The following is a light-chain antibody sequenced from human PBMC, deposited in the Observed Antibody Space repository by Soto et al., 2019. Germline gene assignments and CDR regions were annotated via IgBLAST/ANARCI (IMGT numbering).Light chain of an antibody. J-gene: IGKJ4*01. CDR2: AAS. CDR1: QGIRND. Sequence: IQMTQSPSSVSASVGDSVTITCRASQGIRNDLGWYQQKPRKAPKLLIYAASSLQSGVPSRFSGSGSGTDFTLTISSLQPEDFATYYCLQDYNYPLTFGGGTKVDIK. V-gene: IGKV1-6*01. CDR3: LQDYNYPLT.